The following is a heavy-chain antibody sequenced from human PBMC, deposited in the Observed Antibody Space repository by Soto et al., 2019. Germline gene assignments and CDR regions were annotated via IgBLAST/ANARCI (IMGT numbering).Heavy chain of an antibody. CDR1: GFTFSSYA. V-gene: IGHV3-30-3*01. CDR3: ARDGDGEFDY. D-gene: IGHD3-10*01. J-gene: IGHJ4*02. Sequence: ESGGGVVQPGRSLRLSCAASGFTFSSYAMHWVRQAPGKGLEWVAVISYDGSNKYYADSVKGRFTISRDNSKNTLYLQMNSLRAEDTAVYYCARDGDGEFDYWGQGTLVTVSS. CDR2: ISYDGSNK.